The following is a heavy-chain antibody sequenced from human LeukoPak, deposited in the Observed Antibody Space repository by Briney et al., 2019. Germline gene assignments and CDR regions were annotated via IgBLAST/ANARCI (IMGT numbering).Heavy chain of an antibody. CDR1: GGSISSYY. CDR2: IYYSGST. V-gene: IGHV4-59*12. Sequence: SETLSLTCTVSGGSISSYYWSWIRQPPGKGLEWIGHIYYSGSTNYNPSLKSRVTISVDTSKNQFSLKLSSVTAADTAVYYCARDPGYSYGYGGYNYFDYWGQGTLVTVSS. D-gene: IGHD5-18*01. J-gene: IGHJ4*02. CDR3: ARDPGYSYGYGGYNYFDY.